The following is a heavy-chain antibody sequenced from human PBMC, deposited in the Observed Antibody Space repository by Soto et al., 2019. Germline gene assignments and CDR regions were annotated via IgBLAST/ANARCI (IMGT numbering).Heavy chain of an antibody. CDR2: ISSSGSTI. V-gene: IGHV3-11*01. J-gene: IGHJ3*02. CDR3: AHLIAVAGAGDAFDI. Sequence: GSLRLSCAASGFTFSDYYMSWIRQAPGKGLEWVSYISSSGSTIYYADSVKGRFTISRDNAKNSLYLQMNSLRAEDTAVYYCAHLIAVAGAGDAFDIWGQGTMVTVSS. D-gene: IGHD6-19*01. CDR1: GFTFSDYY.